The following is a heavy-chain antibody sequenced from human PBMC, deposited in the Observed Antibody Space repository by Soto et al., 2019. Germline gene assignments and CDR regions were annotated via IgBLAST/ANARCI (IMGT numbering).Heavy chain of an antibody. D-gene: IGHD6-19*01. V-gene: IGHV1-3*01. CDR2: INAGNGNT. CDR3: ARVRGSGWYFDY. CDR1: GYTFTSYA. Sequence: ASVKVSCKASGYTFTSYAMHWVRQAPGQRLEWMGWINAGNGNTKYSQKFQGRVTITRDTSASTAYMELRSLRSDDTAVYYCARVRGSGWYFDYWGQGTLVTVSS. J-gene: IGHJ4*02.